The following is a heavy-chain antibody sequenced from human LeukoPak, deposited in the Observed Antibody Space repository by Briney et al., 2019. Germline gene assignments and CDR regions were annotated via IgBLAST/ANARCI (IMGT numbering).Heavy chain of an antibody. CDR2: ISSSGSTI. J-gene: IGHJ5*02. D-gene: IGHD6-19*01. Sequence: GGSLRLSCAASGFTFSDYYMSWIRQAPRKGLEWVSYISSSGSTIYYADSVKGRFTISRDNAKNSLYLQMNSLRAEDTAVYYCAREEYSSGWERNWFDPWGQGTLVTVSS. CDR3: AREEYSSGWERNWFDP. CDR1: GFTFSDYY. V-gene: IGHV3-11*01.